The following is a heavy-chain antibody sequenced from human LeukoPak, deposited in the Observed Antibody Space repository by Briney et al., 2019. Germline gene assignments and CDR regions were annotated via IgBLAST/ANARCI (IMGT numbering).Heavy chain of an antibody. CDR2: ITGSGGST. J-gene: IGHJ4*02. CDR1: GFTFSSYA. CDR3: AKEGRLSYYFDY. D-gene: IGHD3-16*02. V-gene: IGHV3-23*01. Sequence: PGGSLRLSCAASGFTFSSYAMTWVRQAPGKGLEWVSTITGSGGSTYYADSVKGRFTNSRDNSKNTLYLQMNSLRAEDTAVYYCAKEGRLSYYFDYWGQGTLVTVSS.